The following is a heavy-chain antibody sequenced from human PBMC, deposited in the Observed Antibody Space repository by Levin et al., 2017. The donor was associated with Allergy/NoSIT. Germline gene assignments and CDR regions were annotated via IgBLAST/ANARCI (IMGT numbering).Heavy chain of an antibody. V-gene: IGHV3-23*01. J-gene: IGHJ3*02. D-gene: IGHD5-12*01. CDR2: ISGSGGST. CDR1: GFTFSSYA. CDR3: AKGRSGYDSVKDAFDI. Sequence: GGSLRLSCAASGFTFSSYAMSWVRQAPGKGLEWVSAISGSGGSTYYADSVKGRFTISRDNSKNTLYLQMNSLRAEDTAVYYCAKGRSGYDSVKDAFDIWGQGTMVTVSS.